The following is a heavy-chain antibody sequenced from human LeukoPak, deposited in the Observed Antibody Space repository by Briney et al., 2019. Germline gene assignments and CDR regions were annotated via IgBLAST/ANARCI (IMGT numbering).Heavy chain of an antibody. J-gene: IGHJ6*04. Sequence: GGSLRLSCAASGFTFSSYEMNWVRQAPGKGLEWVSYISSSGSTIYYADSVKGRFTISRDNAKNSLYLQMNSLRAEDTAVYYCARGGADSGSYGMDVWGKGTTVTVSS. CDR1: GFTFSSYE. V-gene: IGHV3-48*03. CDR2: ISSSGSTI. D-gene: IGHD1-26*01. CDR3: ARGGADSGSYGMDV.